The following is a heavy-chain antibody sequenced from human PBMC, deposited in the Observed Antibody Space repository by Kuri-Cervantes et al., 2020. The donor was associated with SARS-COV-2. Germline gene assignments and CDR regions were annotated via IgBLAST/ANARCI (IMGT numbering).Heavy chain of an antibody. D-gene: IGHD2-2*01. V-gene: IGHV4-31*03. CDR2: IFYNGGT. J-gene: IGHJ5*02. Sequence: SETLSLTCTVSGGSINSDDYYWTWIRQHPSKGLEWIGYIFYNGGTLYNPSLKSRVAISLDTSKTQFSLRLTSVTAADTAVYYCARVGYCSTASCPLGWFGPWGQGARVTVSS. CDR1: GGSINSDDYY. CDR3: ARVGYCSTASCPLGWFGP.